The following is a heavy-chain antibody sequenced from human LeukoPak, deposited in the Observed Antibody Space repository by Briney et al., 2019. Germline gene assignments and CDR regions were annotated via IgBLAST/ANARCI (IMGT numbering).Heavy chain of an antibody. D-gene: IGHD3-10*01. CDR1: GFTFSSYW. J-gene: IGHJ6*03. Sequence: GGSLRLSCAASGFTFSSYWMSWVRQAPGKGLEWVANIKQGGSEKYYVDSVKGRFTISRDNAKNSLYLQMNSLRAEDTAVYYCARTGASYYYYYMDVWGKGTTVTVSS. CDR3: ARTGASYYYYYMDV. CDR2: IKQGGSEK. V-gene: IGHV3-7*01.